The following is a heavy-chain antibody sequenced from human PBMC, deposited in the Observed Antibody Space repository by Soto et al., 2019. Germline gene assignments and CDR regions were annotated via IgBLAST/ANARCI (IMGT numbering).Heavy chain of an antibody. CDR2: ISGSGGST. CDR3: AKLAARYYYGSGSYPLADYYYMDV. V-gene: IGHV3-23*01. CDR1: GFTFSSYA. J-gene: IGHJ6*03. Sequence: GGSLRLSCAASGFTFSSYAMSWVRQAPGKGLEWVSAISGSGGSTYYADSVKGRFTISRDNSKNTLYLQMNSLRAEDTAVYYCAKLAARYYYGSGSYPLADYYYMDVWGKGTTVTVSS. D-gene: IGHD3-10*01.